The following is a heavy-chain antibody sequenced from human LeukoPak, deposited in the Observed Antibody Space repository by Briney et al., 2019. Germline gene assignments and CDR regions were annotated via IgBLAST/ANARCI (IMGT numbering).Heavy chain of an antibody. J-gene: IGHJ4*02. CDR1: GRRIIKK. Sequence: HPGGSLRLSCVDLGGRRIIKKKSWVREAPGKGLEWVSLIYSGGAVRYAESVTGRFTISRAGSKTPLFLQLNELTVQDTARYYCARRPGNWGQGILVTVSS. CDR2: IYSGGAV. CDR3: ARRPGN. V-gene: IGHV3-53*01. D-gene: IGHD1-14*01.